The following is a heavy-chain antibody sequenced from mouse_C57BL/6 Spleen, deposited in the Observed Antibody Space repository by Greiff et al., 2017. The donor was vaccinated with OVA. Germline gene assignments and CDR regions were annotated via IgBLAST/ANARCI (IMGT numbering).Heavy chain of an antibody. CDR2: IYPGDGDT. V-gene: IGHV1-80*01. CDR1: GYAFSSSW. CDR3: ARSRDGNSFAD. D-gene: IGHD2-1*01. Sequence: QVQLKESGAELVQPGASVTISCKASGYAFSSSWLNWVKQRPGKGLEWIGQIYPGDGDTNYHGKFKGKATLTADKSASTAYMQRSSLTSEDSAVYFCARSRDGNSFADWGQGTLVTGSA. J-gene: IGHJ3*01.